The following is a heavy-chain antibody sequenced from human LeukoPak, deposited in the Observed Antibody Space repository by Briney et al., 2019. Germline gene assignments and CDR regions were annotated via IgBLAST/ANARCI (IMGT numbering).Heavy chain of an antibody. J-gene: IGHJ4*02. CDR1: GFTFSSYS. CDR2: ISSSSSYI. V-gene: IGHV3-21*01. Sequence: GGSLRLSCAASGFTFSSYSMNWDRQAPGKGLEWVSSISSSSSYIYYADSVKGRFTISRDNAKNSLYLQMNSLRAEDTAVYYCARVGYSSWYFDYWGQGTLVTVSS. D-gene: IGHD6-13*01. CDR3: ARVGYSSWYFDY.